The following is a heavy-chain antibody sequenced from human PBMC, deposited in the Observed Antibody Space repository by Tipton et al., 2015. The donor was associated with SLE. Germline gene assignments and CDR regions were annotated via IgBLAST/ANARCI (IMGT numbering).Heavy chain of an antibody. J-gene: IGHJ4*02. CDR1: GGSFSGYY. CDR2: INHSGST. D-gene: IGHD1-1*01. V-gene: IGHV4-34*01. CDR3: ARALWKGGDY. Sequence: LRLSYAVYGGSFSGYYWSWIRQPPGKGLEWIGEINHSGSTNHNPSLKSRVTISVDTSKNQLSLKLSAVTAADTAVYYCARALWKGGDYWGQGTLVTVSS.